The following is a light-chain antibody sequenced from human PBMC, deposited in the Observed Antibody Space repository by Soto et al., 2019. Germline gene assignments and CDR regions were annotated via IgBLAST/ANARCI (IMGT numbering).Light chain of an antibody. J-gene: IGLJ1*01. Sequence: QSALTQPPSASGSPGQSVTISCXXXXXDVGGYDYVSWYQQHPGKAPKLMIYEVTKRPSGVPDRFSGSKSGNTASLTVSGLQAEDEADYYCSSYAGSNNFVFGTGTKLTVL. CDR3: SSYAGSNNFV. CDR2: EVT. V-gene: IGLV2-8*01. CDR1: XXDVGGYDY.